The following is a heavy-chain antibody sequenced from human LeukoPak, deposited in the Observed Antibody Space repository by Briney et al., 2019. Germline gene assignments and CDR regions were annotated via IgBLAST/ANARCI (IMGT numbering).Heavy chain of an antibody. D-gene: IGHD2-8*01. CDR3: ARVTK. CDR2: INSGGST. V-gene: IGHV3-66*01. CDR1: GFSVSSTY. J-gene: IGHJ1*01. Sequence: GGSLRLSCAASGFSVSSTYMIWVRQAPGKGLEWVSIINSGGSTYYTDSVKDRFTISRDNSKNTLFLQMNSLRVEDTAVYFCARVTKWGQGTLVTVSS.